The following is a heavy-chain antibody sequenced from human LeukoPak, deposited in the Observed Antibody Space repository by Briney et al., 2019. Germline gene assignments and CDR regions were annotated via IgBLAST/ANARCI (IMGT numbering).Heavy chain of an antibody. J-gene: IGHJ4*02. V-gene: IGHV3-53*01. Sequence: GGSLRLSCAASGFTVSSSYMSWVRQAPGKGLEWVSSIYSGGSTYYAASVKGRFTISRDNSKNTVYLQMSGLRAEDTALYYCAKAHCSPTSCSRIDYWGQGTLVTVSS. CDR1: GFTVSSSY. D-gene: IGHD2-2*01. CDR2: IYSGGST. CDR3: AKAHCSPTSCSRIDY.